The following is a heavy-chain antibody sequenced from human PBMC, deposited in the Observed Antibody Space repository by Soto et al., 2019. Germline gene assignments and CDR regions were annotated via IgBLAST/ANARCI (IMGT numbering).Heavy chain of an antibody. Sequence: QVQLQESGPGLVKPSQTLSLSCTVSGGSLSSGGYYWSWIRQHPGKGLEWIGFIYYSGSTYYTPTLKSRVTMSVDTSQNHFSLKLSSVTAADTAVYYCARDTQRGYSGYFDSWGQGTLVTVSS. CDR3: ARDTQRGYSGYFDS. CDR2: IYYSGST. V-gene: IGHV4-31*03. D-gene: IGHD5-12*01. CDR1: GGSLSSGGYY. J-gene: IGHJ4*02.